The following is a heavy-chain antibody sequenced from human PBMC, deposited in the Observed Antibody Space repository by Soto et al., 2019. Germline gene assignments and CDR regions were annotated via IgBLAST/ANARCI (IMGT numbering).Heavy chain of an antibody. J-gene: IGHJ3*02. Sequence: ASVKVSCKASGYTFTSHGISWVRQAPGQGLEWMGWISGSNGNTNYAQKLQGRVTLATDTSTSTAYMELTSLRSDDTAIYYCARDRKGSWFDAFDIWAKGQWSPSPQ. CDR3: ARDRKGSWFDAFDI. CDR2: ISGSNGNT. V-gene: IGHV1-18*04. CDR1: GYTFTSHG. D-gene: IGHD6-13*01.